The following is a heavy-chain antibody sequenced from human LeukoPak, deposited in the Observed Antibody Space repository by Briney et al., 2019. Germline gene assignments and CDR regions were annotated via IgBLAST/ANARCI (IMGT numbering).Heavy chain of an antibody. J-gene: IGHJ4*02. D-gene: IGHD5-18*01. CDR2: ISYSGST. CDR3: ARALDVDTAMAY. V-gene: IGHV4-31*03. Sequence: SETLSLTCTVSGGSISSGVYYWSWIRQHPGKGPEWIGYISYSGSTDYNPSLKSRVTISVDTSKNQFSLKLSSVTAADTAVYYCARALDVDTAMAYWGQGTLVTVSS. CDR1: GGSISSGVYY.